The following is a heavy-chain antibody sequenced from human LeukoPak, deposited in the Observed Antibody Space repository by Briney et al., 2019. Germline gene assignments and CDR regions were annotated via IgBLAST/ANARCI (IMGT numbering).Heavy chain of an antibody. Sequence: ASLKVSCKASGYTFTGSYMYWVRQAPGQGVEWMGWINPNSGVTNYAQKCQGGVTMSPATSISTAYMELSRMRAVDTAVYYCARAWPICSSPSCNTNSFDYWGRGTLVTASS. CDR1: GYTFTGSY. CDR2: INPNSGVT. V-gene: IGHV1-2*02. CDR3: ARAWPICSSPSCNTNSFDY. D-gene: IGHD2-2*01. J-gene: IGHJ4*02.